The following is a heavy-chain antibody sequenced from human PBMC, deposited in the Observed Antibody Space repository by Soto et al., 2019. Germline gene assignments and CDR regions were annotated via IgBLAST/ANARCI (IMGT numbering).Heavy chain of an antibody. CDR3: ARDLRDYLVGYEYFDY. CDR2: IKQDGSEK. Sequence: GGSLRLSCAASGFTFSSYWMSWVRQAPGKGLEWVANIKQDGSEKYYVDSVKGRFTISRDNAKNSLYLQMNSLRAEDTAVYYCARDLRDYLVGYEYFDYWGQGTLVTVSS. V-gene: IGHV3-7*05. D-gene: IGHD1-1*01. CDR1: GFTFSSYW. J-gene: IGHJ4*02.